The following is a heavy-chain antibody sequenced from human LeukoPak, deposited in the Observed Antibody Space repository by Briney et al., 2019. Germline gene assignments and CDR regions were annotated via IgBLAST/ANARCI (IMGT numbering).Heavy chain of an antibody. CDR2: IYYSGST. Sequence: SETLSLTCTVSGGSISSYYWSWIRQPPGKGLEWIGYIYYSGSTNYNPSLKSRVTISVDTSKNQFSLKLSSVTAADTAVYYCARGVGGSYIDPPDAFDIWGQGTMVTVSS. V-gene: IGHV4-59*01. CDR1: GGSISSYY. J-gene: IGHJ3*02. D-gene: IGHD1-26*01. CDR3: ARGVGGSYIDPPDAFDI.